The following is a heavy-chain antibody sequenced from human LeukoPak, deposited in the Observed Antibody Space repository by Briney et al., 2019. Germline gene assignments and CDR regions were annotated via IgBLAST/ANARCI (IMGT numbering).Heavy chain of an antibody. J-gene: IGHJ6*03. CDR3: AREVGLYYYYMDV. CDR2: ISSSGSTI. CDR1: GFTFSDYY. D-gene: IGHD3-16*01. Sequence: GGALRLSCATSGFTFSDYYMSWIRPAPGKGLEWVSYISSSGSTIYYADSVKGRFTISRDNAKNTLYLQMNSLRAEDTAVYYCAREVGLYYYYMDVWGKGTTVTVSS. V-gene: IGHV3-11*01.